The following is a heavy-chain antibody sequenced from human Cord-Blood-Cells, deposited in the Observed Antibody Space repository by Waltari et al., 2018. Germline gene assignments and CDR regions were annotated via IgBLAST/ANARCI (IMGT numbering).Heavy chain of an antibody. V-gene: IGHV2-26*01. Sequence: QVTLKESGPVLVKPTETLTLTCTVSGFSLSNARMGVSWIRQPPGKALEWLAHIFSNDEKSYSTSLKSRLTISKDTSKSQVVLTMTNMDPVDTATYYCARISYYDFWSGYYALDIWGQGTMVTVSS. J-gene: IGHJ3*02. D-gene: IGHD3-3*01. CDR1: GFSLSNARMG. CDR3: ARISYYDFWSGYYALDI. CDR2: IFSNDEK.